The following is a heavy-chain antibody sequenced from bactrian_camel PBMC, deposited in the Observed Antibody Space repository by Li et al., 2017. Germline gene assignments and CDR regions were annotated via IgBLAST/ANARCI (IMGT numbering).Heavy chain of an antibody. D-gene: IGHD7*01. J-gene: IGHJ4*01. V-gene: IGHV3S31*01. CDR2: INRGGGMT. CDR3: ALSVGGGYLAN. CDR1: GITFSNYV. Sequence: VQLVESGGGLVKPGGSLRLSCTVSGITFSNYVMGWVRQAPGKGLEWVSGINRGGGMTDYADSVKGRFTISRDNAKNTLYLQMNSLKTEDTAIYYCALSVGGGYLANWGLGTQVTVS.